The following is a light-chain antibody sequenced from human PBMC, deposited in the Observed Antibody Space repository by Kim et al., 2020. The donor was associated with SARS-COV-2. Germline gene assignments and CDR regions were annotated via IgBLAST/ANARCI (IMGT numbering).Light chain of an antibody. J-gene: IGKJ1*01. CDR1: QSVGRN. V-gene: IGKV3-15*01. Sequence: EIVMTQSPATLSMSPGERATLSCKASQSVGRNLAWYQQKLGQAPRLLISAASTRATGIPARFIGSGSGTEFTLTISSLQSEDFAVYYCRQYNDWRQTLGQGTQGDSK. CDR3: RQYNDWRQT. CDR2: AAS.